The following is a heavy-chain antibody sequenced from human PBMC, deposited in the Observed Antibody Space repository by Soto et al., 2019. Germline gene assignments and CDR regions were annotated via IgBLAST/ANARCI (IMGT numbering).Heavy chain of an antibody. V-gene: IGHV3-23*01. CDR1: GFSFKNYG. J-gene: IGHJ4*02. D-gene: IGHD3-10*01. CDR2: LTGSGSDT. CDR3: AKRGSMAGFDF. Sequence: GGPLRLSCAPSGFSFKNYGMSWVRQVPGKGLEWVSGLTGSGSDTYYADSVKGRFTISRDNSKNTLYLQMNSLRVEDTALYYCAKRGSMAGFDFWGQGTQVTVSS.